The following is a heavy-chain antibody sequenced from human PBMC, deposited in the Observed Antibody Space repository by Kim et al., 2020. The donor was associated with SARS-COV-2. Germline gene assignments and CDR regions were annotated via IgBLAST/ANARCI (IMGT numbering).Heavy chain of an antibody. D-gene: IGHD3-10*01. CDR2: TYYSGST. J-gene: IGHJ4*01. Sequence: SETLSLTCLVWAGAISSSSYYWGLICQPPENGLEWIGSTYYSGSTYYNQSLKSRVTISVDTSKNQFSLKLSSVTAADTAVYYCARFEGSGSYYSSGYWG. CDR3: ARFEGSGSYYSSGY. CDR1: AGAISSSSYY. V-gene: IGHV4-39*01.